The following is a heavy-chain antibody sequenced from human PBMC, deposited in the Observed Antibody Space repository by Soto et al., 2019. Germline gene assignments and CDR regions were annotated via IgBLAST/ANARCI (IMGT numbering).Heavy chain of an antibody. D-gene: IGHD2-2*01. CDR2: INHSGST. CDR3: AINLLMIVVVPSELYYYYYMDV. Sequence: SETLSLTCAVYGGSFSGYYWSWIRQPPGKGLEWIGEINHSGSTNYNPSLKSRVTISVDTSKNQFSLKLSSVTAADTAVYYCAINLLMIVVVPSELYYYYYMDVWGKGTTVTVSS. J-gene: IGHJ6*03. V-gene: IGHV4-34*01. CDR1: GGSFSGYY.